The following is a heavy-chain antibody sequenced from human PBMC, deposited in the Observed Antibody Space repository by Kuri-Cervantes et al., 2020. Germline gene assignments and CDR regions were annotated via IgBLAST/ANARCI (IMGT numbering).Heavy chain of an antibody. D-gene: IGHD6-19*01. Sequence: ASVKVSCKASGYTFTSYGISWVRQAPGQGLEWMGWISTYSDNTNYAQKLQGSVTMTTDTSTSTAYMELRSLRSDDTAVYYCARGEYSTGWPEGRYYYSGMDVWGQGTTVTVSS. CDR3: ARGEYSTGWPEGRYYYSGMDV. J-gene: IGHJ6*02. V-gene: IGHV1-18*01. CDR1: GYTFTSYG. CDR2: ISTYSDNT.